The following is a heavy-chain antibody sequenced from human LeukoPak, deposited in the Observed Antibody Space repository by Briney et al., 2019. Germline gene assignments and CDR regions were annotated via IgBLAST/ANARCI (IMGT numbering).Heavy chain of an antibody. V-gene: IGHV1-69*04. J-gene: IGHJ6*02. CDR3: ARETEWLVETYYYYGMDV. CDR2: IIPILGIA. Sequence: EASVKVSFKASGGTFSSYTISWVRQAPGQGLEWMGRIIPILGIANYAQKFQGRVTITADKSTSTAYMELSSLRSEDTAVYYCARETEWLVETYYYYGMDVWGQGTTVTVSS. D-gene: IGHD6-19*01. CDR1: GGTFSSYT.